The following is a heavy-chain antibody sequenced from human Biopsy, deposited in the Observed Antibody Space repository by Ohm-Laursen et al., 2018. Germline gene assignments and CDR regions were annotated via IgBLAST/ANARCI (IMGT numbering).Heavy chain of an antibody. CDR3: AKDLGRVPASIGY. CDR1: GLTLDDYA. Sequence: LRLCCPESGLTLDDYAMHGVRQTAGRGLDWVSGITWNRGSIDYADSVNGRFSIFRDNAKHSLYLQMNSLRAEDTALYSCAKDLGRVPASIGYWGQGTLVTVSS. J-gene: IGHJ4*02. D-gene: IGHD1-26*01. CDR2: ITWNRGSI. V-gene: IGHV3-9*01.